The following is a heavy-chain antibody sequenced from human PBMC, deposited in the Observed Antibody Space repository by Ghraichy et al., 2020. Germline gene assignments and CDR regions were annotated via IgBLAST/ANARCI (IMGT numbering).Heavy chain of an antibody. Sequence: SVKVSCKASGGTFSSYAISWVRQAPGQGLEWMGGIIPIFGKANYAQKFQGRVTITADESTSTAYMELSSLRSEDTAVYYCARGGDGDSSSNEEPRREFDPWGQGTLVTVSS. J-gene: IGHJ5*02. CDR1: GGTFSSYA. V-gene: IGHV1-69*13. D-gene: IGHD6-13*01. CDR2: IIPIFGKA. CDR3: ARGGDGDSSSNEEPRREFDP.